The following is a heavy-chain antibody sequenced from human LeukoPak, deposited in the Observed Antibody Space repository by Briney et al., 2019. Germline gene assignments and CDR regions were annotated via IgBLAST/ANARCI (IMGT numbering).Heavy chain of an antibody. Sequence: ASVKVSCKASGYTFTSYYMHWVRQGPGQGLEWMGIINPSGGSTSYAQKFQGRVTMTRDTSTSTVYMELSSLRSEDTAVYYCARDPRITMIVVVNWPYYFQHWGQGTLVTVSS. V-gene: IGHV1-46*01. J-gene: IGHJ1*01. D-gene: IGHD3-22*01. CDR3: ARDPRITMIVVVNWPYYFQH. CDR1: GYTFTSYY. CDR2: INPSGGST.